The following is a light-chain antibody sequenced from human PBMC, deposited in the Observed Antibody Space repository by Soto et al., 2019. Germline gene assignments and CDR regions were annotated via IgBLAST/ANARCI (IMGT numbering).Light chain of an antibody. CDR3: QHYDAYSTWT. V-gene: IGKV1-5*03. CDR1: QTIRGY. J-gene: IGKJ1*01. CDR2: KAS. Sequence: DIQMTQSPSTLSASVGDRVTITCRASQTIRGYLAWYQQKPGKAPKLLIYKASTLESGVPSRFSGSGSGSEFTLTISSLQADDFATYYCQHYDAYSTWTFGQGTKVEIK.